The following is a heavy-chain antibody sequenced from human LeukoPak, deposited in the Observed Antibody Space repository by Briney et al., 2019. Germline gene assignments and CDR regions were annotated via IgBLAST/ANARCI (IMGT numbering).Heavy chain of an antibody. CDR2: ISYDGSNK. Sequence: PGGSLRLSCAASGFTFSSYATHWVRQAPGKGLEWVAVISYDGSNKYYADSVKGRFTISRDNSKNTLYLQMNSLRAEDTAVYYCAREALEDYGMDVWGQGTTVTVSS. D-gene: IGHD3-3*01. CDR1: GFTFSSYA. V-gene: IGHV3-30-3*01. CDR3: AREALEDYGMDV. J-gene: IGHJ6*02.